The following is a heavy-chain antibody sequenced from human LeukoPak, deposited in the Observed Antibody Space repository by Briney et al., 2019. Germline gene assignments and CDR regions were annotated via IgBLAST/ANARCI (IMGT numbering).Heavy chain of an antibody. D-gene: IGHD6-13*01. J-gene: IGHJ5*02. V-gene: IGHV2-70*01. CDR2: IDWDDDK. CDR1: GFSLSTSGMC. CDR3: ARTTRRAAAGTWFDP. Sequence: SGPTLVNPPQTLTLTCTFSGFSLSTSGMCVSWIRQPPGKALEWLALIDWDDDKYYSTSLKTRLTISKDTSKTQVVLTMTNMDPVDTATYYCARTTRRAAAGTWFDPWGQGTLVTVSS.